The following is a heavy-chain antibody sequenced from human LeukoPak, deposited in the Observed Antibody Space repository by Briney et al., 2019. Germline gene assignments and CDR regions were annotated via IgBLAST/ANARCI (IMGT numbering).Heavy chain of an antibody. CDR3: ARASYDFWSGYYTDYYGMDV. CDR2: IYYSGST. V-gene: IGHV4-31*03. CDR1: GGSISSGGYY. Sequence: SETLSLTRTVSGGSISSGGYYWSWIRQHPGKGLEWIGYIYYSGSTYYNPSLKSRVTISVDTSKNQFSLKLSSVTAADTAVYYCARASYDFWSGYYTDYYGMDVWGQGTTVTVSS. D-gene: IGHD3-3*01. J-gene: IGHJ6*02.